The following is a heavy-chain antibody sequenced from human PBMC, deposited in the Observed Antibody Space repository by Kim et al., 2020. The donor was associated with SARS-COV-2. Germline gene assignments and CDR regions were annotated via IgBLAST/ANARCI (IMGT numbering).Heavy chain of an antibody. D-gene: IGHD3-10*01. J-gene: IGHJ6*02. CDR1: GGSFSGYY. V-gene: IGHV4-34*01. Sequence: SETLSLTCAVYGGSFSGYYWSWIRQPPGKGLEWIGEINHSGSTNYNPSLKSRVTISVDTSKNQFSLKLSSVTAADTAVYYCARGQRITMVRGVILPGYYYYGMDVWGQGTTVTVSS. CDR3: ARGQRITMVRGVILPGYYYYGMDV. CDR2: INHSGST.